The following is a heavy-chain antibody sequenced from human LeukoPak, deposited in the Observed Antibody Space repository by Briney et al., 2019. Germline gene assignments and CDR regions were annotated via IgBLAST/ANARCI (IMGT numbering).Heavy chain of an antibody. Sequence: SETLSLTCTVSGGSISSSNYYWGWIRQPPGKGLEWIGSIYYSGRTYYNPSLKSRVTISVDTSKNQFSLKLSSVTAADTAVYYCARAGDSSSLVNYYYYMDVWGKGTTVTVSS. J-gene: IGHJ6*03. CDR1: GGSISSSNYY. CDR3: ARAGDSSSLVNYYYYMDV. D-gene: IGHD6-6*01. V-gene: IGHV4-39*07. CDR2: IYYSGRT.